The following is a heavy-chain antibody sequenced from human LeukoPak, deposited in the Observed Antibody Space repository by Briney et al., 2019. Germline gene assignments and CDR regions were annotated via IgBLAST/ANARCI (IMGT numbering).Heavy chain of an antibody. Sequence: GGSLRLSCAASGFTFSSYGMHWVRQAPGKGLEWVAFIRYDGSNKYYADSVKGRFTISRDNSKNTLYLQMNSLRAEDTAVYYCAKELGGSRRPGAFDIWGQGTMVTVSS. D-gene: IGHD7-27*01. J-gene: IGHJ3*02. CDR3: AKELGGSRRPGAFDI. V-gene: IGHV3-30*02. CDR1: GFTFSSYG. CDR2: IRYDGSNK.